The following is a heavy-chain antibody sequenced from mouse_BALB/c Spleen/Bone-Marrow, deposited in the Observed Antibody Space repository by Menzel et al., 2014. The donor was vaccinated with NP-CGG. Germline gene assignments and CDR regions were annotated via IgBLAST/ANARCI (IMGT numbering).Heavy chain of an antibody. CDR3: TRSETGPFAY. D-gene: IGHD4-1*01. CDR2: IDPETGGT. CDR1: GYTFTDYE. J-gene: IGHJ3*01. V-gene: IGHV1-15*01. Sequence: QVQLQQSGAELVRPGASVTLSCKASGYTFTDYEMHWVKQTPVHGLEWIGAIDPETGGTAYNQKFKGKATLTADTSSSTAYLGLRSLTSEDSAVDYCTRSETGPFAYWGQGTLVTVSA.